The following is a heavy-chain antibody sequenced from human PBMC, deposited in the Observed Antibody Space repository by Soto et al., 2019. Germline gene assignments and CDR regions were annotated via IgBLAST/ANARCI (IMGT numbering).Heavy chain of an antibody. CDR3: AREGRVVVVTKYYFDY. J-gene: IGHJ4*02. CDR1: GDSVSSNSAA. D-gene: IGHD3-22*01. CDR2: TYYRSKWYN. Sequence: SQTLSLTCAISGDSVSSNSAAWNWIRQSPSRGLEWLGRTYYRSKWYNDYAVSVKSRITINPDTSKNQFSLQLNSVTPEDTAVYYCAREGRVVVVTKYYFDYWGQGTLVTVSS. V-gene: IGHV6-1*01.